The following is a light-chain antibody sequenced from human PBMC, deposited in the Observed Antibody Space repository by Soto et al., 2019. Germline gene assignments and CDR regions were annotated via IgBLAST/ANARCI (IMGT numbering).Light chain of an antibody. V-gene: IGLV2-14*01. J-gene: IGLJ3*02. CDR2: EVS. CDR3: SSYTSSNTWV. Sequence: QSALTQPASVSGSPGQSITISCTGTSSDVGGYKYVSWYQQHPGKAPKLMIYEVSDRPSGVSNRFSGSKSGNTASLTISGLQAEDEADYYCSSYTSSNTWVFGGGTNLTVL. CDR1: SSDVGGYKY.